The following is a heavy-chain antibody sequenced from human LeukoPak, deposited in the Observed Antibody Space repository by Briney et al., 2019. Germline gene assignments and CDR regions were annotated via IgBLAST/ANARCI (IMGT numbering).Heavy chain of an antibody. J-gene: IGHJ6*02. Sequence: GGSLRLSCAASGFTFDDYAMHWVRQAPGKDLEWVSGISWNSGSIGYADSVKDRFTISRDNAKNSLYLQMNSLRAEDTALYYCAKVSAGPYYYYGMDVWGQGTTVTVSS. D-gene: IGHD6-13*01. CDR3: AKVSAGPYYYYGMDV. CDR1: GFTFDDYA. V-gene: IGHV3-9*01. CDR2: ISWNSGSI.